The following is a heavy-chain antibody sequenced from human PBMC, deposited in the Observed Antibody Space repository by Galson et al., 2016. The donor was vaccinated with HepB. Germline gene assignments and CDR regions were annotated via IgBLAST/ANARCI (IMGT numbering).Heavy chain of an antibody. V-gene: IGHV3-66*02. J-gene: IGHJ4*02. CDR1: GFTVGNNY. D-gene: IGHD5-12*01. CDR3: AKEVDQYRGYDY. CDR2: IYSGGST. Sequence: SLRLSCAASGFTVGNNYMSWVRQAPGKGLEWVSLIYSGGSTYYADSVKGRFTISRDNSKNTVFLEMNSLRGEDTALYHCAKEVDQYRGYDYWGQGTLVTVSS.